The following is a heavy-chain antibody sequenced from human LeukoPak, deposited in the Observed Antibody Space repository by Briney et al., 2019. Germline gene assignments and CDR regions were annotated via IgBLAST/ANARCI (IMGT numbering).Heavy chain of an antibody. V-gene: IGHV4-4*07. D-gene: IGHD3-22*01. Sequence: SETLSLTCTVSGGSISSYYWSWLRQPAGKGLEWIGRIYTSGSTNYNPSLKSRVTMSVDTSKNQFSLKLSSVTAADTAVYYCASGGSSGYFYAYWGQGTLVTVSS. CDR3: ASGGSSGYFYAY. J-gene: IGHJ4*02. CDR2: IYTSGST. CDR1: GGSISSYY.